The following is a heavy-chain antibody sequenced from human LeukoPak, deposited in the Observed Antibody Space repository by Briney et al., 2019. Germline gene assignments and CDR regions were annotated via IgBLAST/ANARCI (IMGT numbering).Heavy chain of an antibody. V-gene: IGHV3-43D*03. CDR3: VKALYSSSWYNLFDY. J-gene: IGHJ4*02. Sequence: GRSLRLSCAASGFTFSTYGMHWVRQAPGKGLEWVSLISWDGGTSYYADSVKGRFTISRDNTINSLYLQMNSLRTEDTALYYCVKALYSSSWYNLFDYWGQGTLVSVSS. CDR1: GFTFSTYG. CDR2: ISWDGGTS. D-gene: IGHD6-13*01.